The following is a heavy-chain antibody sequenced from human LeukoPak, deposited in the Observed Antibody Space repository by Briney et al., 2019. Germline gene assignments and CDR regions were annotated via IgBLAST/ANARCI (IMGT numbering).Heavy chain of an antibody. CDR3: ARVRVAVAANYWYFDL. CDR2: IYYSGST. Sequence: SETLSLTCTVSGSSISSYYWSWIRQPPGKGLEWIGYIYYSGSTNYNPSLKSRVTISVDTSKNQFSLKLSSVTAADTAVYCCARVRVAVAANYWYFDLWGRGTLVTVSS. CDR1: GSSISSYY. D-gene: IGHD6-19*01. J-gene: IGHJ2*01. V-gene: IGHV4-59*01.